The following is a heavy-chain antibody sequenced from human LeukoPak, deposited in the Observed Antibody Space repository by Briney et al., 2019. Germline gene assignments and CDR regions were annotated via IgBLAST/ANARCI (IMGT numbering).Heavy chain of an antibody. V-gene: IGHV1-18*01. CDR3: ASSEGSYRSLDY. Sequence: ASVKVSCKASGYTFTSYGISWVRQAPGQGLEWMGWISAYNGNTNYAQKLQGRVTMTTDTSTSTAFMELRSLRSDDTAVYYCASSEGSYRSLDYWGQGTLVTVSS. D-gene: IGHD3-16*02. CDR1: GYTFTSYG. J-gene: IGHJ4*02. CDR2: ISAYNGNT.